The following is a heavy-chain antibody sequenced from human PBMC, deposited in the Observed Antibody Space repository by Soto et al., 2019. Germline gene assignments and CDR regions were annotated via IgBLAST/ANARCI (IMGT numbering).Heavy chain of an antibody. J-gene: IGHJ6*02. D-gene: IGHD2-2*01. CDR2: IYTSGST. CDR3: ASTLGGYCSSTSCYPYYYYGMDV. V-gene: IGHV4-4*07. Sequence: SETLSLTCTVSGVSISSYYWGWIRQPAGKGLEWIGRIYTSGSTNYNPSLKSRVTMSVDTSKNQFSLKLSSVTAADTAVYYCASTLGGYCSSTSCYPYYYYGMDVWGQGTTVT. CDR1: GVSISSYY.